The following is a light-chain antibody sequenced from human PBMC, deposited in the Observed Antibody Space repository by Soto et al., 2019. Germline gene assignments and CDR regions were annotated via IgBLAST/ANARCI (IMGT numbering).Light chain of an antibody. CDR1: QGIYNY. J-gene: IGKJ3*01. CDR2: AAS. Sequence: DTQMTQSPSSLSASVGDRVTITCRASQGIYNYLAWYQQKPGKVPKILIYAASSLVSGVPSRFSGSGSGTDFTLTISSLQPEEVATYYCLKCNSASFTFGPGTKVDIK. CDR3: LKCNSASFT. V-gene: IGKV1-27*01.